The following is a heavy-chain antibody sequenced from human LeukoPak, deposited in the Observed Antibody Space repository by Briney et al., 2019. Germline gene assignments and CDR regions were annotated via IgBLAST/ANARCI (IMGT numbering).Heavy chain of an antibody. D-gene: IGHD3-10*01. J-gene: IGHJ3*02. V-gene: IGHV3-11*04. CDR3: ARDMVRGVIKVAGDAFDI. CDR1: GLTFSDYY. CDR2: ISSSSSTI. Sequence: GGSLRLSCAASGLTFSDYYMSWIRQAPGKGLEWVSYISSSSSTIYYADSVKGRFTISRDNAKNSLYLQMNSLRAEDTAVYYCARDMVRGVIKVAGDAFDIWGQGTMVTVSS.